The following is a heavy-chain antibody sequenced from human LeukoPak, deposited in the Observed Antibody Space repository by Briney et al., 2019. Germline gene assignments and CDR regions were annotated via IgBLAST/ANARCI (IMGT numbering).Heavy chain of an antibody. CDR3: ARGSFRGSYLWLDNWFDP. CDR1: GGSISSGGYY. CDR2: IYYSGST. V-gene: IGHV4-31*03. D-gene: IGHD3-16*02. J-gene: IGHJ5*02. Sequence: PSETLSLTCTVSGGSISSGGYYWSWIRQHPGKGLEWIGYIYYSGSTYYNPSLKSRVTISVDTSKNQFSLKLSSVTAADTAVYYCARGSFRGSYLWLDNWFDPWGQGTLVTVSS.